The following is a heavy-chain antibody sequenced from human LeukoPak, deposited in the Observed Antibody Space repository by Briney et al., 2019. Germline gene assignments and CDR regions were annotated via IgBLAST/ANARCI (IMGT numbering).Heavy chain of an antibody. D-gene: IGHD4-23*01. CDR1: GHTFTNYH. Sequence: ASVKVSCKASGHTFTNYHMHWVRQAPGQGLEWMGMINPSGGNTRYEQKFQGRVTMTRDTFTSTVYMELSSLRSEDTAVYYCARLYYGGNGDDAFDIWGQGTMVTVSS. V-gene: IGHV1-46*01. J-gene: IGHJ3*02. CDR2: INPSGGNT. CDR3: ARLYYGGNGDDAFDI.